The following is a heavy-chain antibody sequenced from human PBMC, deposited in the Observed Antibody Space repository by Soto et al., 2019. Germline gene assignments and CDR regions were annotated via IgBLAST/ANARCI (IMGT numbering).Heavy chain of an antibody. CDR2: ISYDGSNK. D-gene: IGHD3-10*01. V-gene: IGHV3-30-3*01. J-gene: IGHJ4*02. CDR3: ARPDYGSGSYPDY. Sequence: QVQLVESGGGVVQPGRSLRLSCTASGFTFSSYAMHWVRQAPGKGLEWVAVISYDGSNKYYADSVKGRFTISRDSSKNTLFLQMNSLRAEDTAVYYCARPDYGSGSYPDYWGQGTLVTVSS. CDR1: GFTFSSYA.